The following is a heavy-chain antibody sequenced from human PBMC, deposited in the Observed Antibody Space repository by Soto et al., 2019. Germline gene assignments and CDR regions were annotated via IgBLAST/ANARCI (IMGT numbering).Heavy chain of an antibody. CDR2: IYHSGST. Sequence: SETLSLTCAVSGGSISSSNWWSWVRQPPGKGLEWIGEIYHSGSTNYNPSLKSRVTISVDKSKNQFSLKLSSVTAADTAVYYCASSFEQLVDYYYGMDVWGQGTTVTVSS. D-gene: IGHD6-6*01. CDR3: ASSFEQLVDYYYGMDV. J-gene: IGHJ6*02. CDR1: GGSISSSNW. V-gene: IGHV4-4*02.